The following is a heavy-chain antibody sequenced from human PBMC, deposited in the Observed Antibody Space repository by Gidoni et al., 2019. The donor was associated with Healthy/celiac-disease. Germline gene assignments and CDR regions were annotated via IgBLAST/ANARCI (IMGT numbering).Heavy chain of an antibody. D-gene: IGHD5-18*01. CDR1: GYTFTSCG. Sequence: QGQLVQSGAEVTKPGASVKVSCKASGYTFTSCGISWVRQAPGQGLEWMGWISAYNGNTNDAQKLQGRVTMTTDTSTSTAYMELRSLRSDDTAVYYCARDVDTAMVTVFDYWGQGTLVTVSS. CDR2: ISAYNGNT. J-gene: IGHJ4*02. V-gene: IGHV1-18*01. CDR3: ARDVDTAMVTVFDY.